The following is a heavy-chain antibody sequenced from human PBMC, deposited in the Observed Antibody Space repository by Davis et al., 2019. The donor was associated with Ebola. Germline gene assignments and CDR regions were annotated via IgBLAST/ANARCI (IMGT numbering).Heavy chain of an antibody. D-gene: IGHD3-22*01. V-gene: IGHV4-38-2*02. Sequence: MPSETLSLTCTVSGYSISSGYYWGWIRQPPGKGVEWIGYIYYSGSTNYNPSLKSRVTISVDTSKNQFSLKLSSVTAADTAVYYCARDPYYDSSYWYFDLWGRGTLVTVSS. CDR3: ARDPYYDSSYWYFDL. CDR1: GYSISSGYY. J-gene: IGHJ2*01. CDR2: IYYSGST.